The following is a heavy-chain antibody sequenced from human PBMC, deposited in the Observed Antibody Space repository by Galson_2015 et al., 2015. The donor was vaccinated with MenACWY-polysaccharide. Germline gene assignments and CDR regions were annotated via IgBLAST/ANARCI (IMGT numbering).Heavy chain of an antibody. V-gene: IGHV3-30*03. CDR1: GFTFNSYW. CDR2: ISYDGSNK. Sequence: SLRLSCAASGFTFNSYWMSWVRQAPGKGLEWVAVISYDGSNKYYADSVKGRFTISRDNSKNTLYLQMNSLRAEDTTVYYCARDYCDRISCSGMDVWGQGTTVTVSS. D-gene: IGHD2/OR15-2a*01. J-gene: IGHJ6*02. CDR3: ARDYCDRISCSGMDV.